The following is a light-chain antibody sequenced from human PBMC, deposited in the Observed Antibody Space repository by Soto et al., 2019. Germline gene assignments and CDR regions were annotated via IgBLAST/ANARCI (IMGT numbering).Light chain of an antibody. J-gene: IGLJ3*02. V-gene: IGLV1-40*01. CDR1: SSNIGAGYD. CDR3: QSYDSSLRGSV. Sequence: QSVLTQPPSVSGAPGQRVTISCTGSSSNIGAGYDVHWYQQLPGTAPKLLIYGNSNRPSGVPDRFSGSKSGTSASLAITGLHAEDDADYYCQSYDSSLRGSVFGGGTKLTVL. CDR2: GNS.